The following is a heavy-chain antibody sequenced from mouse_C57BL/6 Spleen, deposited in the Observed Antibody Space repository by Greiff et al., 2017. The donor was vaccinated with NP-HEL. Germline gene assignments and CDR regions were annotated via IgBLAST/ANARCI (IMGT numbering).Heavy chain of an antibody. CDR3: ASGDGRTSDY. CDR1: GYTFTSYW. V-gene: IGHV1-55*01. Sequence: VQLQQPGAELVKPGASVTMSCKASGYTFTSYWITWVKQRPGQGLEWIGDIYPGSGSTNYNEKFKSKATLTVDTSSSTAYMQLSNRTSEDSGVYYCASGDGRTSDYWGKGTTLTVSS. J-gene: IGHJ2*01. CDR2: IYPGSGST.